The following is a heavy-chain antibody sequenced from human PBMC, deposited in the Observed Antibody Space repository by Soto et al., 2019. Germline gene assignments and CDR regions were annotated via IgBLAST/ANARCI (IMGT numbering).Heavy chain of an antibody. D-gene: IGHD2-15*01. CDR1: GGSTSSYY. V-gene: IGHV4-59*01. CDR2: IYYSGRT. CDR3: AATPRY. Sequence: QVQLQESGPGLVKPSETLSLTCSVSGGSTSSYYWSWIRQPPGKGLEWIGYIYYSGRTDYSPSLRRXXAVAIDTSHYHAPLQLSSLTTAHTAADYCAATPRYWCQGTLVTVSS. J-gene: IGHJ4*02.